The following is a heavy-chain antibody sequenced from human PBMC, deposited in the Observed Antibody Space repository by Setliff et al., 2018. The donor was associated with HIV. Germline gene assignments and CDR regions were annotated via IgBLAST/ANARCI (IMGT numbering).Heavy chain of an antibody. CDR1: GGSINGDSYY. V-gene: IGHV4-61*01. D-gene: IGHD3-10*01. CDR3: VRQGLTMNRGVPAPILYYFDY. CDR2: IYYSGST. J-gene: IGHJ4*02. Sequence: SETLSLTCTVFGGSINGDSYYWNWIRQPPGKGLEWTGYIYYSGSTNYKPSLKSRVTFSADTSKNQFSLNLNSVTATDTAVYYCVRQGLTMNRGVPAPILYYFDYWGQGILVTVSS.